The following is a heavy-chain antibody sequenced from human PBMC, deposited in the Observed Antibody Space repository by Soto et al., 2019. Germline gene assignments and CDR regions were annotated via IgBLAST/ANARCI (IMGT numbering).Heavy chain of an antibody. CDR2: ISVGGGSA. Sequence: EVQLLQSGGHLVRPGGSLRLYCVASGFTFSDYVMTWVRQAPEKGLEWVSTISVGGGSAYYADSVKGRFAISRDNSKNTLYLQLHSLRAEDTAVYYCVKDRAQQLILVLWLDPLGQGTLVTASS. CDR3: VKDRAQQLILVLWLDP. J-gene: IGHJ5*02. V-gene: IGHV3-23*01. CDR1: GFTFSDYV. D-gene: IGHD6-13*01.